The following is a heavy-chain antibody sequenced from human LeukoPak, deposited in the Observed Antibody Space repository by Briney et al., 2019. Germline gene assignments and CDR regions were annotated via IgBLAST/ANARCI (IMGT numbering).Heavy chain of an antibody. D-gene: IGHD3-16*01. V-gene: IGHV4-59*08. CDR3: AVGATHYYMDV. CDR2: IYYSGSN. J-gene: IGHJ6*03. Sequence: RPSETLSLTCTVSGGSIRGYYWSWVRQPPGKGLEWIAYIYYSGSNNYNPSLKSRVTISLDTSKNQFSLKLSSVTAADTAVYYCAVGATHYYMDVWGKGTTVTVSS. CDR1: GGSIRGYY.